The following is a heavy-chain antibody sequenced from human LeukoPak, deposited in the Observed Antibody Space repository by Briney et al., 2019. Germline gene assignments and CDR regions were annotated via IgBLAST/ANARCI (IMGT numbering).Heavy chain of an antibody. V-gene: IGHV3-30*03. J-gene: IGHJ6*03. CDR2: ISYDGSNK. Sequence: PGGSLRLSCAASGFTFSSYGMHWVRQAPGKGLEWVAVISYDGSNKYYADSVKGRFTISRDNSKNTLYLQMNSLRVEDTAIYYCARGVRGDCRSTSCYVLYYYYYMDVWGEGTSVTVSS. CDR3: ARGVRGDCRSTSCYVLYYYYYMDV. D-gene: IGHD2-2*01. CDR1: GFTFSSYG.